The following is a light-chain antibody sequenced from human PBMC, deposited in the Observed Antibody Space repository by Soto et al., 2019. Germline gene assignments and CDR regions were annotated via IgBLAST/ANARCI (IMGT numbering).Light chain of an antibody. J-gene: IGKJ5*01. CDR3: QQYDNPPIT. V-gene: IGKV1-33*01. CDR1: QDISNY. CDR2: DAS. Sequence: DIHITQSPSSLVASVGYRVTITSQASQDISNYLNWYQQKKGKPPKLLIYDASNLETGVPSRFSGSGSGTDFTFTISSLQPEDIETYYCQQYDNPPITFGQGTRLEIK.